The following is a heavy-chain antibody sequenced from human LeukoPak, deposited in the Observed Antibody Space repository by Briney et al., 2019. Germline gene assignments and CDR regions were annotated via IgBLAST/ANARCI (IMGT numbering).Heavy chain of an antibody. CDR1: GGSFSGYY. Sequence: SETLSLTCAVFGGSFSGYYWSWIRKPPGKGLEWIGEINHSGSTNYNPSLKSRVTISVDTSKNQFSLKLSSVTAADTAVYYCARDKYSSSWYSGAFDIWGQGTMVTVSS. J-gene: IGHJ3*02. CDR2: INHSGST. V-gene: IGHV4-34*01. D-gene: IGHD6-13*01. CDR3: ARDKYSSSWYSGAFDI.